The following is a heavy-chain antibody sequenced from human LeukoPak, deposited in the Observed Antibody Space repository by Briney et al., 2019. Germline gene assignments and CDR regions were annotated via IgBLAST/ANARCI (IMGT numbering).Heavy chain of an antibody. D-gene: IGHD3-22*01. Sequence: PGRSLRLSCAASGFTFDDYAMHWVRQAPGKGLEWVSGISWNSGSIGYADSVKGRFTISRDNAKNSLYLQMNSLRAEDTALYYCAKGSGQYDSSVYFDYWGQGTLVTVS. V-gene: IGHV3-9*01. CDR3: AKGSGQYDSSVYFDY. J-gene: IGHJ4*02. CDR2: ISWNSGSI. CDR1: GFTFDDYA.